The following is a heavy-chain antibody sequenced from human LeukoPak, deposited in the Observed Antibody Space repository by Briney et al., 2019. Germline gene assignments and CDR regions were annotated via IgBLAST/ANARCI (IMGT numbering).Heavy chain of an antibody. CDR2: IIPIFGTA. D-gene: IGHD3-10*01. J-gene: IGHJ4*02. CDR1: GGTFSSYA. V-gene: IGHV1-69*13. Sequence: SVKVSCKASGGTFSSYAISWVRQAPGQGLEWTGGIIPIFGTANYAQKFQGRVTITADESTSTAYMELSSLRSEDTAVYYCARSIQVRGVFDYWGQGTLVTVSS. CDR3: ARSIQVRGVFDY.